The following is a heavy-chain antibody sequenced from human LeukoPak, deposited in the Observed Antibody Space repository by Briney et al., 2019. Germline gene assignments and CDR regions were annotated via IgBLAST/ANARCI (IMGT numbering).Heavy chain of an antibody. CDR3: ARGRYCSSTSCSAHFDY. CDR2: IKQDGSEK. V-gene: IGHV3-7*01. CDR1: GFTFSSYW. D-gene: IGHD2-2*01. Sequence: GGSLRLSCAASGFTFSSYWMSWVRQAPGKGLEWVANIKQDGSEKYHVDSVKGRFTISRDNAKNSLYPQMNSLRAEDTAVYYCARGRYCSSTSCSAHFDYWGQGTLVTVSS. J-gene: IGHJ4*02.